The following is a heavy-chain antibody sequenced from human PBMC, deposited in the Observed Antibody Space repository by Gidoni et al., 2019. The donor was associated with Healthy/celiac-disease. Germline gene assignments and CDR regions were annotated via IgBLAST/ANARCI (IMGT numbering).Heavy chain of an antibody. J-gene: IGHJ3*02. CDR2: ISYDGSNK. CDR1: GFTFSSYA. CDR3: ARDEDLAFDI. Sequence: QVQLVESGGGVVQPGRSLRLSCAASGFTFSSYAMHWVRQAPGKGLEWVAVISYDGSNKYYADSVKGRFTISRDNSKNTLYLQMNSLRAEDTAVYYCARDEDLAFDIWGQGTMVTVSS. V-gene: IGHV3-30*04.